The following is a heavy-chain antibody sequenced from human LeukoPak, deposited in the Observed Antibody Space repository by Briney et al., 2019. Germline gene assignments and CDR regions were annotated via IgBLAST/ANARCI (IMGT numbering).Heavy chain of an antibody. J-gene: IGHJ4*02. CDR2: FDPEDGET. CDR1: GYTLTELS. V-gene: IGHV1-24*01. D-gene: IGHD1-26*01. CDR3: ATVVGATSGGEQPTHFDY. Sequence: ASVKVSCKVSGYTLTELSMHWVRQAPGKGLEWMGGFDPEDGETIYAQKFQGRVTMTEDTSTDTAYMELSSLRSEDTAVYYCATVVGATSGGEQPTHFDYWGQGTLVTVSS.